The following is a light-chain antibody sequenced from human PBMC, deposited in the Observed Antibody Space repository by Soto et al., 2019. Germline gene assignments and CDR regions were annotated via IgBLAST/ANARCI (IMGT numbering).Light chain of an antibody. CDR3: QQYGRSSYT. Sequence: EIVLTQSPGTLSLSPGERATLSCRASQSVSSSYLAWYQQKPGQAPRLLIYGASSRATGIPDRFSGSGSGTGFTLTISSLEPEDFAVYYCQQYGRSSYTFGQGTKLEIK. CDR2: GAS. CDR1: QSVSSSY. V-gene: IGKV3-20*01. J-gene: IGKJ2*01.